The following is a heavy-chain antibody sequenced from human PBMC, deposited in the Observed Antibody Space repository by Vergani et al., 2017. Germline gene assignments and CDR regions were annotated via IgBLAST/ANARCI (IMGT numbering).Heavy chain of an antibody. D-gene: IGHD4-17*01. J-gene: IGHJ4*02. V-gene: IGHV3-30-3*01. CDR1: GFTFSSYS. CDR2: ISYDGSNK. Sequence: QVQLVESGGGVVQPGRSLRLSCAASGFTFSSYSMHWVRPAPGKGLEWVAVISYDGSNKYYADSVKGRLTISRDNSKNTPYLQMNSLRAEDTAVYYCARGASGDYVSSFDYWGQGTLVTVSS. CDR3: ARGASGDYVSSFDY.